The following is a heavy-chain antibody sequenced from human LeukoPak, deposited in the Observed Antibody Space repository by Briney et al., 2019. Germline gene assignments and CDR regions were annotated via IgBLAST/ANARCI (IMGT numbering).Heavy chain of an antibody. CDR3: ARALTIFGVGANERLFDL. D-gene: IGHD3-3*01. CDR2: IYHSGAT. V-gene: IGHV4-4*02. Sequence: SGTLSPTCVVSNGSISNNNWWGWVRQAPEKGLEWIGEIYHSGATNYNPSLQSRVTISVDKSKNHFTLKLNSVTAADTALYYCARALTIFGVGANERLFDLWGQGTLVTVSS. J-gene: IGHJ4*02. CDR1: NGSISNNNW.